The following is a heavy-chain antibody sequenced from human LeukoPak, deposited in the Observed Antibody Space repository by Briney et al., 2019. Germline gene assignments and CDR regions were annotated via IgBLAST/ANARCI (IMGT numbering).Heavy chain of an antibody. CDR3: ARSYSYGKIDY. D-gene: IGHD5-18*01. V-gene: IGHV5-51*01. Sequence: GAYLKISCKASGYSFTSYWIGWVRQMPGKGLERMGIIYPGDSDTRYSPSFQGQVTISADKSISTAYLQWSSLKASDTAMYYCARSYSYGKIDYWGQGTLVTVSS. CDR1: GYSFTSYW. CDR2: IYPGDSDT. J-gene: IGHJ4*02.